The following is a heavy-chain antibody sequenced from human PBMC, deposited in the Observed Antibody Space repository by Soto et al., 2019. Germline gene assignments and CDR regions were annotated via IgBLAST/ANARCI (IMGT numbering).Heavy chain of an antibody. CDR1: GYTFTSYD. J-gene: IGHJ6*03. D-gene: IGHD6-13*01. Sequence: QVQLVQSGAEVKKPGASVKVSCKASGYTFTSYDINWVRQATGQGLEWMGWMNPNSGNTGYAQKFQGRVTMTRNTSISTAYMELSSLRSEDTAVYYCARGAVDSSSWYATVYYYYYMDVWGKGTTVTVSS. CDR2: MNPNSGNT. CDR3: ARGAVDSSSWYATVYYYYYMDV. V-gene: IGHV1-8*01.